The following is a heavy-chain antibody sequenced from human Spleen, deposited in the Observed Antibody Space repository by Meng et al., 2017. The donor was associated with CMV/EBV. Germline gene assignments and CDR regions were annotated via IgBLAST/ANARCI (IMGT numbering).Heavy chain of an antibody. CDR3: TRDGHTGRHGWRYDTGWFDP. D-gene: IGHD2-8*02. Sequence: YDINWGRQASGQGLEWMGWMNPNSGNTGYAQNFQGRLSMTISTSTSTAYMELNSLRSEDTAVYYCTRDGHTGRHGWRYDTGWFDPWGQGTLVTVSS. J-gene: IGHJ5*02. CDR1: YD. CDR2: MNPNSGNT. V-gene: IGHV1-8*01.